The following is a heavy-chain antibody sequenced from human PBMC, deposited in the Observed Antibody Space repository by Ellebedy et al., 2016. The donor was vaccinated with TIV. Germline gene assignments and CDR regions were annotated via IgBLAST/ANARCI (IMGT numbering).Heavy chain of an antibody. J-gene: IGHJ4*02. Sequence: SQTLSLTXTVSGGSISSYYWRWIRQPPGKGLRYIGSLYYSGSSNYNPSLKSRVTISVDRSKTQFSLKVRSVTAADTAVYYCARNVPVSKLGYWGQGTLVTVSS. CDR1: GGSISSYY. CDR3: ARNVPVSKLGY. V-gene: IGHV4-59*13. CDR2: LYYSGSS. D-gene: IGHD1-14*01.